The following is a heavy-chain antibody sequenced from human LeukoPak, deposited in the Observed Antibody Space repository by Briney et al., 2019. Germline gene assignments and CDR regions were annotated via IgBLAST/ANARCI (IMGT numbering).Heavy chain of an antibody. CDR1: GFTFSRYW. CDR2: INEDGSHK. V-gene: IGHV3-7*01. D-gene: IGHD3-16*01. Sequence: GGSLRLSCAASGFTFSRYWMSWVRQAPGKGLEWVANINEDGSHKKHMDSVEGRFSISRDNAKNSLYLQMNSLRVEDTAIYYCVRDEKKRGGDYWGQGTLVTVSS. J-gene: IGHJ4*02. CDR3: VRDEKKRGGDY.